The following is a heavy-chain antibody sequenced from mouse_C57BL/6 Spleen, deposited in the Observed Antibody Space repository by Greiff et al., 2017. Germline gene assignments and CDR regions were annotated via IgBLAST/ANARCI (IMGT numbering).Heavy chain of an antibody. V-gene: IGHV1-82*01. D-gene: IGHD1-1*01. Sequence: VQLQQSGPELVKPGASVKISCKASGYAFSSSWMNWVKQRPGKGLEWIGRIYPGDGDTNYNGKFKGKATLTADKSSITAYMQLSSLTSEDSAVYFCARYCSSYWYFDVWGTGTTVTFSS. CDR1: GYAFSSSW. CDR2: IYPGDGDT. CDR3: ARYCSSYWYFDV. J-gene: IGHJ1*03.